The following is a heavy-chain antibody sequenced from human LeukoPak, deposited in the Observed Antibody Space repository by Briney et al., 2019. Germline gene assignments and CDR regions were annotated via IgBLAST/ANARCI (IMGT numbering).Heavy chain of an antibody. CDR2: ISAYNGNT. CDR3: ARTLQGGYISAMDV. CDR1: GYTFTSYG. Sequence: GASVKVSCKASGYTFTSYGVSWVRQAPGQSLEWLGWISAYNGNTYYAENFQARVTMTTDTSTSTAYMELRSLRSDDTAVYYCARTLQGGYISAMDVWGKGTTVTVSS. J-gene: IGHJ6*03. D-gene: IGHD3-16*02. V-gene: IGHV1-18*01.